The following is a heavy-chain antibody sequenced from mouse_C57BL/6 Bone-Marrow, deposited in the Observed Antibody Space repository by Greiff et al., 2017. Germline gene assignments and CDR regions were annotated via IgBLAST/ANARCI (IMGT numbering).Heavy chain of an antibody. Sequence: QVQLQQPGAELVKPGASVKLSCKASGYTFTSYWMHWVKQRPGQGLEWIGMIHPNSGSTNYNEKSKSKATLTVDKSSSTAYMQLSSLTSEDSAVYYCARDYGNPYFDYWGQGTTLTVSS. J-gene: IGHJ2*01. CDR1: GYTFTSYW. CDR3: ARDYGNPYFDY. D-gene: IGHD2-1*01. V-gene: IGHV1-64*01. CDR2: IHPNSGST.